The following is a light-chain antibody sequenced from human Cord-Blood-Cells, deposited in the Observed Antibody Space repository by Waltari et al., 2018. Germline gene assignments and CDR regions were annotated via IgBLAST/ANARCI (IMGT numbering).Light chain of an antibody. V-gene: IGLV3-21*04. CDR2: YDS. CDR1: NIGSKS. Sequence: SYVLTQPPSVSVAPGKTARITCGGNNIGSKSVHWYQQKPGKATVLVIYYDSDRPSGIPERFSGSNSGNTATLTISRVEAGDEADYYCQVWDSSSDHYVFGTGTKVTVL. CDR3: QVWDSSSDHYV. J-gene: IGLJ1*01.